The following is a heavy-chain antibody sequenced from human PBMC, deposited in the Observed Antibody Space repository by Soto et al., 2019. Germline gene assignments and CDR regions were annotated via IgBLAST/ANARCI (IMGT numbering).Heavy chain of an antibody. CDR2: IYYSGST. CDR3: ARAVEYQLLFRYYYGMDV. CDR1: GGSISSGGYY. D-gene: IGHD2-2*01. J-gene: IGHJ6*02. V-gene: IGHV4-31*03. Sequence: PSETLSLTCTVSGGSISSGGYYWSWIRQHPGKGLEWIGYIYYSGSTYYNPSLKSRVTISVDTSKNQFSLKLSSVTAADTAVYYCARAVEYQLLFRYYYGMDVWGQGTTVTVSS.